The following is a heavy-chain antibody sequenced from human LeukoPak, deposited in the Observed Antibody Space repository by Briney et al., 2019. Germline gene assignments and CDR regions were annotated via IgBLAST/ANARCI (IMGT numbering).Heavy chain of an antibody. CDR3: ARGGDDYGGFDI. D-gene: IGHD4-23*01. V-gene: IGHV1-69*05. CDR1: GGTFSSYA. CDR2: IIAIFGTA. J-gene: IGHJ3*02. Sequence: SVKVSCKASGGTFSSYAISWVRQAPGQGLAWMGRIIAIFGTANYAQKFQGRVTIATDESTSTAYMELSSLRSEDTAVYYCARGGDDYGGFDIWGQGTMVTVSS.